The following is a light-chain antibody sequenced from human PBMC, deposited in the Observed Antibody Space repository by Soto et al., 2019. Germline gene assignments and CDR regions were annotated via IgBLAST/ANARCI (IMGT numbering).Light chain of an antibody. CDR2: GAS. V-gene: IGKV3-20*01. CDR1: QSVSSNY. J-gene: IGKJ1*01. Sequence: EIVMTQSPGTLSFSPWERATLSCRATQSVSSNYLAWYQQKSGQAPRLLIYGASSRATGIPDRFSGGGSGTDFTLTITRLEPEDFAVYFCLQYGGVPRTFGKGTKVDIK. CDR3: LQYGGVPRT.